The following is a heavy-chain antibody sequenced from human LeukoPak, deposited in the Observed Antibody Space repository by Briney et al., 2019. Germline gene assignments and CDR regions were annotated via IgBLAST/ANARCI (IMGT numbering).Heavy chain of an antibody. CDR2: ICSGGST. Sequence: GGSLRLSCAASGFTVSSNYMSWVRQAPGKGLEWVSIICSGGSTYYADSVKGRFTISRDNSKNTLYLQMNSLRAEDTAVYYCASRGYCSSTSCSKGAFDIWGQGTMVTVSS. D-gene: IGHD2-2*03. V-gene: IGHV3-53*01. J-gene: IGHJ3*02. CDR3: ASRGYCSSTSCSKGAFDI. CDR1: GFTVSSNY.